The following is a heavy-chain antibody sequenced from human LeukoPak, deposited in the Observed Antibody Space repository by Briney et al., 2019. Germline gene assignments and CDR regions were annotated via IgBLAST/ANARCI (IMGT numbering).Heavy chain of an antibody. J-gene: IGHJ4*02. CDR3: ARIAVASRVIDY. CDR2: TYYRSKWSS. CDR1: GDSVSSNSAA. D-gene: IGHD6-13*01. Sequence: SQTLSLTCVISGDSVSSNSAAWNWIRQSPSRGLEWLGRTYYRSKWSSDYAVSVKGRITISPDTSKNQFSLQLNSVTPEDTAVYYCARIAVASRVIDYWGQGSLFTVSS. V-gene: IGHV6-1*01.